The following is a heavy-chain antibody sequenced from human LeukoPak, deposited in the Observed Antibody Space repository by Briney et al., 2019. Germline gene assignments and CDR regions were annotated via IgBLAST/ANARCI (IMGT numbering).Heavy chain of an antibody. CDR1: GFTFSSYE. Sequence: PGGSLRLSCVASGFTFSSYEMNWVRQAPGKGLERISFISGSDGTIYYADSVKGRFTISRDNPKNSLFLQMNSLRVEDTAVYFRARKLPGTVYFDYWGQGTLVAVSS. D-gene: IGHD1-1*01. CDR2: ISGSDGTI. CDR3: ARKLPGTVYFDY. V-gene: IGHV3-48*03. J-gene: IGHJ4*02.